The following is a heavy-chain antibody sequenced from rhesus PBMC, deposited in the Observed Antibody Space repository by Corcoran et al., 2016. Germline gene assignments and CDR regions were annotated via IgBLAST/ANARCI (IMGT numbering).Heavy chain of an antibody. Sequence: QVQLQESGPGLVKPSETLSLTCAVSGGSISGYYWCLIRQPPGKGREWIGRIYGSGGRTNYNPTLRSRVTISRDTTKNQFYRKLSSGTAAETAVYYCAAIETVDYWGQGVLVTVSS. CDR2: IYGSGGRT. J-gene: IGHJ4*01. CDR1: GGSISGYY. V-gene: IGHV4-147*01. CDR3: AAIETVDY. D-gene: IGHD2-15*01.